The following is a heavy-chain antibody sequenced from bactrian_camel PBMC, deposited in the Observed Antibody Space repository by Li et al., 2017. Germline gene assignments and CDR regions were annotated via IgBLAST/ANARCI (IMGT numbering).Heavy chain of an antibody. CDR1: GFKFDEHD. V-gene: IGHV3S66*01. D-gene: IGHD5*01. J-gene: IGHJ4*01. CDR2: VNSDGTT. Sequence: DVQLVESGGGSVQAGESMRLSCEASGFKFDEHDMGWYRQAPGKEREGVAGVNSDGTTGYADSVQNRFTVSRDHANNTLYLQMDSLKPEDTAMYYCTTGDRYGLGTYEYNYWGQGTQVTVS. CDR3: TTGDRYGLGTYEYNY.